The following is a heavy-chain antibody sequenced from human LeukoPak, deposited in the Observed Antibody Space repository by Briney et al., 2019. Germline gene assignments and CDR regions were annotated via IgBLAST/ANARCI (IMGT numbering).Heavy chain of an antibody. J-gene: IGHJ5*02. CDR3: ARDGRIAAASYLYRVYWSWFEP. CDR2: IYYSGST. Sequence: PSQTLSLTCTVSGGSISSGDYYWSWIRQPPGKGLEWIGYIYYSGSTYYNPSLKSRVTISVDTSKNQFSLKLSSVTAADTAVYYCARDGRIAAASYLYRVYWSWFEPWGQGTLVTVSS. CDR1: GGSISSGDYY. V-gene: IGHV4-30-4*01. D-gene: IGHD6-13*01.